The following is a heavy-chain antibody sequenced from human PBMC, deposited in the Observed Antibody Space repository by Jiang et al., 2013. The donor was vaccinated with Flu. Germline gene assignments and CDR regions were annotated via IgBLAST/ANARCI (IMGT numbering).Heavy chain of an antibody. CDR3: ASRPGVDFWSGPLDY. V-gene: IGHV1-3*04. D-gene: IGHD3-3*01. CDR2: INTGNADT. CDR1: GYTYSGYG. J-gene: IGHJ4*02. Sequence: SVKVSCKASGYTYSGYGIHWMRQAPGQRLEWMGWINTGNADTKYSQNFQGRVTITRDTSASTVYMDLSSLRSEDTAVYYRASRPGVDFWSGPLDYWGQGTLVTVSS.